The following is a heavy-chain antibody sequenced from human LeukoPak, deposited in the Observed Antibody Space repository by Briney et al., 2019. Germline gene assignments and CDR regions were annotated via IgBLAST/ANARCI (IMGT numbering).Heavy chain of an antibody. D-gene: IGHD4-17*01. CDR3: AKLPTVTTVYYYMDV. CDR1: GFPFSSYA. V-gene: IGHV3-23*01. J-gene: IGHJ6*03. CDR2: ISGSGGST. Sequence: QPGGSLRLSCAASGFPFSSYAMSWVRQAPGKGLEWVSAISGSGGSTYYADSVKGRFTISRDNSKNTLYLQMNSLRAEDTAVYYCAKLPTVTTVYYYMDVWGKGTTVTVSS.